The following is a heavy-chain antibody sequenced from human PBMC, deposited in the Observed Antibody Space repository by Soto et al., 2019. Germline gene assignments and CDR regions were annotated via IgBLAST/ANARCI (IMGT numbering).Heavy chain of an antibody. J-gene: IGHJ4*02. CDR3: ARGSPTDYDFWSGPDDY. Sequence: GASVKVSCKASGYTFTSYAMHWVRQAPGQRLEWMGWINADSGNTKYSQKFQGRVTMTRDTSISTAYMELSRLRSDDTAVYYCARGSPTDYDFWSGPDDYWGQGTLVTVSS. V-gene: IGHV1-3*01. CDR2: INADSGNT. CDR1: GYTFTSYA. D-gene: IGHD3-3*01.